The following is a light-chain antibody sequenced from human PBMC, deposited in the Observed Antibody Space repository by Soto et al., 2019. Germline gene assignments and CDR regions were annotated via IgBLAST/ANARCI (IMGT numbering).Light chain of an antibody. CDR3: LQDYNYPRT. J-gene: IGKJ1*01. Sequence: AIQMTQSPSSLSASVGDRITITCRASQDIRTELGWYQQKPGTAPTLLIYGTSTLQSGVPSRFSGSGSGTDFTLTISSLQPEDFATYYCLQDYNYPRTFGQGTKLETK. CDR2: GTS. V-gene: IGKV1-6*01. CDR1: QDIRTE.